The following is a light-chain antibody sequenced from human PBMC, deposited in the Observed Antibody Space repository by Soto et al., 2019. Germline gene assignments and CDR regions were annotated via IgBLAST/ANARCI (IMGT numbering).Light chain of an antibody. CDR3: QQYGSSPIT. Sequence: ENVLTQSPGTLSLSPGERATLSCRASQSVRSNYVAWYQQKPGQAPRLLISGASSRATGIPDRFSGSGSGTDFTLTISRLKPEDFALYYCQQYGSSPITFGQGTRLDIK. V-gene: IGKV3-20*01. CDR1: QSVRSNY. J-gene: IGKJ5*01. CDR2: GAS.